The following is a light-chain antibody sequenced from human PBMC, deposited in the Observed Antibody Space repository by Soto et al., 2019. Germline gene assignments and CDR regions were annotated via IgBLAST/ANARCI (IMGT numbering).Light chain of an antibody. Sequence: QSALTQPASVSGSPGQSITISCTGTSSDVGGYNYVSWHQLHPGKAPKLMFYEVSNRPSGVSNRFSGSKSGNTASLTISGLQAEDEADYYCMSYTSSSTYVFGTGTKLTVL. CDR2: EVS. CDR1: SSDVGGYNY. V-gene: IGLV2-14*01. CDR3: MSYTSSSTYV. J-gene: IGLJ1*01.